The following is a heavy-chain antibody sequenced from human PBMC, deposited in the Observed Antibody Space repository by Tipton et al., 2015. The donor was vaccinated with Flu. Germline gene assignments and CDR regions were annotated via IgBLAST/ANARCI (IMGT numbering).Heavy chain of an antibody. J-gene: IGHJ4*02. CDR3: ATRNSYSGSYYRDY. V-gene: IGHV4-30-4*08. D-gene: IGHD1-26*01. Sequence: LRLSCTVSGGSITSGAYYWTWIRQPPGKGLEWIGYIYSSGSTYYNPSLKSRVTISVDTSKNQFSLRLSSVTAADTAVYYCATRNSYSGSYYRDYWGQGTLVTVSS. CDR1: GGSITSGAYY. CDR2: IYSSGST.